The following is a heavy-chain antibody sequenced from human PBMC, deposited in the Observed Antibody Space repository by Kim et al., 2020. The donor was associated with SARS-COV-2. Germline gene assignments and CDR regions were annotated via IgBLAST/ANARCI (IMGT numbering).Heavy chain of an antibody. Sequence: GGSLRLSCLASGFTFSSGAMTWVRQPPGKGLEWVSIISPSGGSTYYADSVKGRFTISRDNSKNTVSLQMDSLRAEDTAIYYCAKWAGGVITVADTRDFWGQGTLVTVSS. D-gene: IGHD6-19*01. J-gene: IGHJ4*02. CDR1: GFTFSSGA. V-gene: IGHV3-23*01. CDR2: ISPSGGST. CDR3: AKWAGGVITVADTRDF.